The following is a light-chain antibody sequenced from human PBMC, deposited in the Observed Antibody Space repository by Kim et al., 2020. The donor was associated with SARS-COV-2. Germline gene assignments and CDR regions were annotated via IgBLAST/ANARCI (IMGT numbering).Light chain of an antibody. Sequence: GLRVTKACSGSDSTIGRDYVHWYRRLPGTAPKCVIHKNDQGPAGVPDRFSGSKSGASASLAISGLRSEGGGDYYCAGWDDTLSGIFFGGGTQLTVL. J-gene: IGLJ2*01. CDR1: DSTIGRDY. CDR2: KND. CDR3: AGWDDTLSGIF. V-gene: IGLV1-47*01.